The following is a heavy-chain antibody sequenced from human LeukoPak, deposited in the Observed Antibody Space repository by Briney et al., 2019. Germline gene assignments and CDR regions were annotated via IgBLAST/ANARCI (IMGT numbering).Heavy chain of an antibody. CDR3: ARGLENQLLPEYYFDY. CDR1: GYTFTTYG. J-gene: IGHJ4*02. V-gene: IGHV1-18*01. CDR2: ISAYDGNI. D-gene: IGHD2-2*01. Sequence: GASVTVSCKASGYTFTTYGISWLRQAPGQGLEWMGWISAYDGNINYSPKLRGRVTMTADRSTATAYMELRSLRSDDTAVYYCARGLENQLLPEYYFDYWGQGTLVTVSS.